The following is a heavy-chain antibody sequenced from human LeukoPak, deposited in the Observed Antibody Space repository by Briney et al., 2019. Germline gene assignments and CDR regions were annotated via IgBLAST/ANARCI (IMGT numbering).Heavy chain of an antibody. CDR3: ARDGGGYDILTGYSRRPKYYFDY. D-gene: IGHD3-9*01. CDR2: INPSGGST. Sequence: ASVKVSYKASGYTFTSYYMHWVRQAPGQGLEWMGIINPSGGSTSYAQKFQGRVTMTRDTSTSTVYMELSSLRSEDTAVYYCARDGGGYDILTGYSRRPKYYFDYWGQGTLVTVSS. V-gene: IGHV1-46*01. CDR1: GYTFTSYY. J-gene: IGHJ4*02.